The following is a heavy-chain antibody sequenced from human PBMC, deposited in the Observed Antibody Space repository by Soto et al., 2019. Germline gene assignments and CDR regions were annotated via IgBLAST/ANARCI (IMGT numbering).Heavy chain of an antibody. Sequence: PGGSLRLSCAASGFTFNTYAMSWARQAPGKGLEWVAAISADGGARYHAGSVKGRFTISRDNSRDTLYLQMNSLRAEDTAVYYCAKIASRSYSSYWGQGTLVTVSS. CDR3: AKIASRSYSSY. V-gene: IGHV3-23*01. CDR2: ISADGGAR. CDR1: GFTFNTYA. J-gene: IGHJ4*02. D-gene: IGHD2-21*01.